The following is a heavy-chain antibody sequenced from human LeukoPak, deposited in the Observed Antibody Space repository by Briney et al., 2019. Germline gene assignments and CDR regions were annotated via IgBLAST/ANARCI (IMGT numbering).Heavy chain of an antibody. V-gene: IGHV7-4-1*02. CDR1: GYTFTSYY. CDR3: ARDGYDILTGYYYYYYMDV. Sequence: GASVKVSCKASGYTFTSYYMHWVRQAPGQGLEWMGWINTNTGNPTYAQGFTGRFVFSLDTSVSTAYLQISSLKAEDTAVYYCARDGYDILTGYYYYYYMDVWGKGTTVTVSS. CDR2: INTNTGNP. J-gene: IGHJ6*03. D-gene: IGHD3-9*01.